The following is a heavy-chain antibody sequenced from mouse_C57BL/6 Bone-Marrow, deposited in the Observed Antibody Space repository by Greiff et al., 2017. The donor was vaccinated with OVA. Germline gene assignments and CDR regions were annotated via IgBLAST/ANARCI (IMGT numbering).Heavy chain of an antibody. CDR3: TTWPIW. V-gene: IGHV14-1*01. CDR1: GFHITAYY. Sequence: EVQLHQSGAELVRPGASVTLSCTASGFHITAYYMPWVKQRPEQGLGWLGRIDPEDGDPASAPKFQGKATMTADTSANTAYLQLSSLTSEDTAVYYCTTWPIWWGKGTTLTVSS. CDR2: IDPEDGDP. J-gene: IGHJ2*01.